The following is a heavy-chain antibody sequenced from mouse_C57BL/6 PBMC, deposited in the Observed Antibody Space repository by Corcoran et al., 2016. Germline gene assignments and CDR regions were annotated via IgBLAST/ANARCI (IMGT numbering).Heavy chain of an antibody. CDR1: GYAFISYW. J-gene: IGHJ3*01. CDR3: AREDGYYSNYVGFAY. Sequence: QVQLQQSGAELVKPGAAGKISCKASGYAFISYWWNWVKQRPGKGIEWIGQIYPGDGDTNYNGKFKGKATLTADKSSSTAYMQLSSLTSEDSAVYFCAREDGYYSNYVGFAYWGQGTLVTVSA. V-gene: IGHV1-80*01. CDR2: IYPGDGDT. D-gene: IGHD2-5*01.